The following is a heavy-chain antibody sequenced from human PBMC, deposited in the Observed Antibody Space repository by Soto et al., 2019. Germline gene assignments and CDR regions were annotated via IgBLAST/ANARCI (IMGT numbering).Heavy chain of an antibody. CDR2: FDPEDGET. CDR3: ATDTSVAGNFDY. V-gene: IGHV1-24*01. J-gene: IGHJ4*02. D-gene: IGHD6-19*01. CDR1: GYTLTELS. Sequence: ASVKISCKVSGYTLTELSMHWVRQAPGKGLEWMGGFDPEDGETIYAQKFQGRVTMTEDTSTDTAYMELSSLRSEDTAVYYYATDTSVAGNFDYWGQGTLVTVSS.